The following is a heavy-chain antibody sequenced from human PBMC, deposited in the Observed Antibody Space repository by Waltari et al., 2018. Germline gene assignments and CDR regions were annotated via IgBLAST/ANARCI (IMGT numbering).Heavy chain of an antibody. CDR2: IYTGDSDI. J-gene: IGHJ6*02. CDR3: ARRGSGWKTPQYYYAMDV. CDR1: GFTFNSYW. V-gene: IGHV5-51*03. Sequence: EEQLVQSGAEVKKPGESLKISCKGSGFTFNSYWIAWVRQLPGQGLEWMGIIYTGDSDIRYSPPFEGKVSISVDKSINTAYLQWRSLKASDTGIYYCARRGSGWKTPQYYYAMDVWGQGTTVTVSS. D-gene: IGHD6-25*01.